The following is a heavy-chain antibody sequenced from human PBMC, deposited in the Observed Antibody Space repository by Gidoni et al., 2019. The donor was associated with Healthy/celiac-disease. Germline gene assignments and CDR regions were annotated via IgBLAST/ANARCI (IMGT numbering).Heavy chain of an antibody. Sequence: LQLLESGGGFIQPACSLHLSCAASGFTFTSYALSWVRQAPGKGLEWVSAISGRGGSTYYADSVKGRFTISRDNSKNTLYLQMNSLRAEDTAVYYCAKGVKGYCSGGSCFLDYWGQGTLVTVSS. J-gene: IGHJ4*02. V-gene: IGHV3-23*01. D-gene: IGHD2-15*01. CDR3: AKGVKGYCSGGSCFLDY. CDR2: ISGRGGST. CDR1: GFTFTSYA.